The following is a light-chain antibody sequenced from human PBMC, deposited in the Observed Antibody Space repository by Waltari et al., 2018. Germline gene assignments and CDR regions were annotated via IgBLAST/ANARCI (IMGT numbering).Light chain of an antibody. V-gene: IGKV1-39*01. Sequence: ERTQSPSSLSASVADRVTITCRASQSISTYLNWYQQKPGKAPNLLIYAASSLQSGVPSRFSGSGSGTDFTLTISSLQPEDFATYYCQQSYSPLTFGGGTKVEIK. J-gene: IGKJ4*01. CDR1: QSISTY. CDR3: QQSYSPLT. CDR2: AAS.